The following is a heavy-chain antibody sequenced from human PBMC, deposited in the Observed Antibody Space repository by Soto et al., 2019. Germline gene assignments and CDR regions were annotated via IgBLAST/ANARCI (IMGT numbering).Heavy chain of an antibody. CDR2: ISSNGGST. V-gene: IGHV3-64D*08. D-gene: IGHD3-22*01. J-gene: IGHJ6*02. CDR1: GFTFSSYA. Sequence: PGGSLRLSCSASGFTFSSYAMHWVRQAPGKGLEYVSAISSNGGSTYYADSVKGRFTISRDNSKNTLYLQMSSLRAEDTAVYYCVKDNRSGGPVPNYYYYGMDVWGQGTTVTVS. CDR3: VKDNRSGGPVPNYYYYGMDV.